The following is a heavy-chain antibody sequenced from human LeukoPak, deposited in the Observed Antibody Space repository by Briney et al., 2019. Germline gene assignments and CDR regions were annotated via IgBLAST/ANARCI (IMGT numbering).Heavy chain of an antibody. Sequence: GASVKVSCKASGYTFTSYYMHWVRQAPGQGLEWMGIINPSGGSTSYAQKFQGRVTMTRDTSTSTVYMELSSLRSEDTAVYYCARDASSGWKWNYYYMDVWGKGTTVTVSS. J-gene: IGHJ6*03. V-gene: IGHV1-46*01. D-gene: IGHD6-19*01. CDR2: INPSGGST. CDR1: GYTFTSYY. CDR3: ARDASSGWKWNYYYMDV.